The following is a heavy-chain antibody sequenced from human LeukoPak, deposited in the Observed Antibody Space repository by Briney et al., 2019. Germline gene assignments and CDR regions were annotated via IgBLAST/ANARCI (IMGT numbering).Heavy chain of an antibody. CDR3: ARSGTLFRLRPITI. V-gene: IGHV4-38-2*02. J-gene: IGHJ4*02. CDR1: GYSISSGYY. Sequence: KPSETLSLTCTVSGYSISSGYYWGWIRQPPGKGLEWIGSIYHSGSTYYNPSLKSRVTISVDTSKNQFSLKLSSVTAADTAVYYCARSGTLFRLRPITIWGQGTLVTVSS. D-gene: IGHD3-3*01. CDR2: IYHSGST.